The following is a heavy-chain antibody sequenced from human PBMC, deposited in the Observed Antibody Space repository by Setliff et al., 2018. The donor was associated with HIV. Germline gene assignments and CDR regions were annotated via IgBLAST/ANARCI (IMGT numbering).Heavy chain of an antibody. CDR1: GFTFSSYA. CDR3: AKAIRPAAAGTWLGPFDY. Sequence: GSLRLSCAASGFTFSSYAMHWVRQAPGKGLEWVAVISYDGSNKYYADSVKGRFTISRDNSKNTLYLQMNSLRAEDTAIYYCAKAIRPAAAGTWLGPFDYWGQGTLVTVSS. J-gene: IGHJ4*02. CDR2: ISYDGSNK. V-gene: IGHV3-30*04. D-gene: IGHD6-13*01.